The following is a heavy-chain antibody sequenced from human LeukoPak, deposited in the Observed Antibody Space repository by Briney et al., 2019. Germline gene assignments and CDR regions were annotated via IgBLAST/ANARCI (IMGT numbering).Heavy chain of an antibody. Sequence: PSETLSLTCTVSGGSISNYYWSWIRQPPGKGLEWIGYIYYSGSTNYNPPLKSRVTISVDTSKNKFSLKLSSVTAPDTAVYYCARGVEPEYFDYWGQGTLVTVSS. D-gene: IGHD1-1*01. J-gene: IGHJ4*02. CDR1: GGSISNYY. V-gene: IGHV4-59*01. CDR2: IYYSGST. CDR3: ARGVEPEYFDY.